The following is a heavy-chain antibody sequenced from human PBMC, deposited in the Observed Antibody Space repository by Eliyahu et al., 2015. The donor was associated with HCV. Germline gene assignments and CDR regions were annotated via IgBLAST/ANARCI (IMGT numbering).Heavy chain of an antibody. Sequence: EVQLVESVGGLVQPGGSLRLSCAASGFTFNSYSIHWVRQAPGKGLGXVSYISGSGSTMYADSVKGRFTISRDNARKSLYLQMNSLRAEDTAVYYCARDPPYYSASWHYFDYWGQGTLVTVSS. CDR2: ISGSGSTM. CDR1: GFTFNSYS. V-gene: IGHV3-48*01. D-gene: IGHD3-10*01. CDR3: ARDPPYYSASWHYFDY. J-gene: IGHJ4*02.